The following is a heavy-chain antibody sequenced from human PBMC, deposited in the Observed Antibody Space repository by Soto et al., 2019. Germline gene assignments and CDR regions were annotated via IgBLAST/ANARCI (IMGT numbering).Heavy chain of an antibody. J-gene: IGHJ5*02. D-gene: IGHD3-22*01. Sequence: QVQLQESGPGLVKPSQTLSLTCTVSGGSISSGGYYWSWIRQHPGKGLEWIGYIYYSGSTYYNPSRKSRVTISVDTSKNQFSLKLSSVTAADTAVYYCARSPFSSVKVLHGLFDPWGQGTLVTVSS. CDR2: IYYSGST. CDR1: GGSISSGGYY. CDR3: ARSPFSSVKVLHGLFDP. V-gene: IGHV4-31*03.